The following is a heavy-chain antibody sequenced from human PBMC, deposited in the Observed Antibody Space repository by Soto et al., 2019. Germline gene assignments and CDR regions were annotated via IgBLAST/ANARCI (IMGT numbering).Heavy chain of an antibody. CDR1: GFTFSSYA. CDR2: ISSNGGST. V-gene: IGHV3-64D*06. J-gene: IGHJ4*02. D-gene: IGHD1-26*01. Sequence: GGSLRLSCSASGFTFSSYAMHWVRQAPGKGLEYVSAISSNGGSTYYADSVKGRFTISRDNSKNTLYLQMSSLRAEDTAVYYCVKDRRVGAAYFDHWGQGTLVTVSS. CDR3: VKDRRVGAAYFDH.